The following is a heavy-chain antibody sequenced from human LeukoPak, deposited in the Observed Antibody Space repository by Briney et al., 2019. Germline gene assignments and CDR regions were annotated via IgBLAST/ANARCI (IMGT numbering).Heavy chain of an antibody. V-gene: IGHV4-39*07. CDR3: ARDKGQYGSGTRGFTWFDP. Sequence: SETLSLTSMQPVGSISISIYYSGWIRQSPRNWLESHRCIYSRGSTYYNPSLKSRVIVSSEMSKNQFSLMLNSVTAADTAVYYCARDKGQYGSGTRGFTWFDPWGQGTLVTVSS. CDR2: IYSRGST. J-gene: IGHJ5*02. CDR1: VGSISISIYY. D-gene: IGHD3-10*01.